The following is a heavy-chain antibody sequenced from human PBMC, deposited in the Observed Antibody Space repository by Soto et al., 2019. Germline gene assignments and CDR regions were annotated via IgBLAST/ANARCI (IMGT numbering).Heavy chain of an antibody. J-gene: IGHJ5*02. CDR3: AQVVITPNWFDP. CDR2: IYYSGST. V-gene: IGHV4-39*07. Sequence: PSETLSLTCTVSGGSISSSSYYWGWIRQPPGKGLEWIGSIYYSGSTYYNPSLKSRVTISVDTSKNQFSLKLSSVTAADTAVYYCAQVVITPNWFDPWGQGTLVTVSS. D-gene: IGHD3-22*01. CDR1: GGSISSSSYY.